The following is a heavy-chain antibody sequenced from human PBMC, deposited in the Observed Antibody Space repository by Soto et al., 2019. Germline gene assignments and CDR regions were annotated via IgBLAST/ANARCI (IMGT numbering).Heavy chain of an antibody. CDR3: ARDRSGEDCRGGTCYYLDY. V-gene: IGHV3-11*01. Sequence: QVQVVESGGGLVKPGGSLRLSCAASGFTFSDFFMSWVRQAPGKGLEWIARISGSGSTIRYADSVKGRITISRDNAKKSVALQMNSGRAEDTAVYYCARDRSGEDCRGGTCYYLDYWGRGTLFTVSS. CDR2: ISGSGSTI. CDR1: GFTFSDFF. J-gene: IGHJ4*02. D-gene: IGHD2-15*01.